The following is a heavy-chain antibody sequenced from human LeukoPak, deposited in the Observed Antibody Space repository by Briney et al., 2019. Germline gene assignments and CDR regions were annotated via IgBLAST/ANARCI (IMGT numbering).Heavy chain of an antibody. D-gene: IGHD3-10*01. CDR3: VRDIYYYFDY. J-gene: IGHJ4*02. CDR2: INTNTGNP. CDR1: GYTFTSYD. Sequence: GASVKVSCKASGYTFTSYDVNWVRQATGQGLEWMGWINTNTGNPTYAQGFTGWFVFSLDTSVSTAYLQISSLKAEDTAVYYCVRDIYYYFDYWGQGTLVTVSS. V-gene: IGHV7-4-1*02.